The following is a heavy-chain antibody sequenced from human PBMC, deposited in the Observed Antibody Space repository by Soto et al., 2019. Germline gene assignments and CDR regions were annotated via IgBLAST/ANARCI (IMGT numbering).Heavy chain of an antibody. D-gene: IGHD6-19*01. CDR1: GFTFSSYA. Sequence: PGGSLRLSCAASGFTFSSYAMHWVRQAPGKGLEWVAVISYDGSNKYYADSVKGRFTISRDNSKNTLYLQMNSLRAEDTAVYYCARDSPNSSGWIRYYYYGMDVWGQGTTVTVSS. CDR3: ARDSPNSSGWIRYYYYGMDV. CDR2: ISYDGSNK. J-gene: IGHJ6*02. V-gene: IGHV3-30-3*01.